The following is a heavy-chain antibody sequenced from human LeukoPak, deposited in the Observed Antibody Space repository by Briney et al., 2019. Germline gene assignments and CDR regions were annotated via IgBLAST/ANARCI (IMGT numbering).Heavy chain of an antibody. CDR3: ARGRTVTTLVYYYYYMDV. V-gene: IGHV4-34*01. CDR2: INHSGST. CDR1: GGSFSGYY. J-gene: IGHJ6*03. Sequence: PSETLSLTCAVYGGSFSGYYWGWIRQPPGKGLEWIGEINHSGSTNYNPSLKSRVTISVDTSKNQFSLKLSSVTAADTAVYYCARGRTVTTLVYYYYYMDVWGKGTTVTVSS. D-gene: IGHD4-11*01.